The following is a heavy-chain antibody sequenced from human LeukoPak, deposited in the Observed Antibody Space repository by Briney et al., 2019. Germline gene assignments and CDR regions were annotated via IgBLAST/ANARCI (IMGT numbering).Heavy chain of an antibody. CDR1: GGSISSSSYY. V-gene: IGHV4-39*01. D-gene: IGHD3-3*01. CDR3: ASGFTIFGVVPLYYFDY. CDR2: IYYSGST. J-gene: IGHJ4*02. Sequence: PSETLSLTCTVSGGSISSSSYYWGWIRQPPGKGLEWIGSIYYSGSTYYNPSLKSRVTISVDTSKNQFSLKLSSVTAADTAVYYCASGFTIFGVVPLYYFDYWGQGTLVTVSS.